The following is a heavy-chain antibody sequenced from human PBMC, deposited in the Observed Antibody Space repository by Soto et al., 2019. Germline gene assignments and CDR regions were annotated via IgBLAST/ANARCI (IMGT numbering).Heavy chain of an antibody. CDR3: ARHFSCSGGSCNYYYYYYMDV. CDR1: GGSISSYY. J-gene: IGHJ6*03. Sequence: SETLSLTCTVSGGSISSYYWSWIRQPPGKGLEWIGYIYYSGSTSYNPSLKSRVTISVDTSKNQFSLKLSSVTAADTAVYYCARHFSCSGGSCNYYYYYYMDVWGKGTTVTVSS. D-gene: IGHD2-15*01. V-gene: IGHV4-59*08. CDR2: IYYSGST.